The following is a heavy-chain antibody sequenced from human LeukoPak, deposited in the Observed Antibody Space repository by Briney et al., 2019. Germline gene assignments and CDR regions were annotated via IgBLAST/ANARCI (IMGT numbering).Heavy chain of an antibody. CDR1: GFTFRSYP. Sequence: TGGSLRLSCAASGFTFRSYPMRWVRQTPGKGLEWGAILSSDGVNKRYADSVQGRFTISRDNFKNTFYLQMNSLTAEDTPIYYCARDPGTIFDVLNYHFDYWGQGTLVTVSS. D-gene: IGHD3-3*01. V-gene: IGHV3-30-3*01. CDR2: LSSDGVNK. J-gene: IGHJ4*02. CDR3: ARDPGTIFDVLNYHFDY.